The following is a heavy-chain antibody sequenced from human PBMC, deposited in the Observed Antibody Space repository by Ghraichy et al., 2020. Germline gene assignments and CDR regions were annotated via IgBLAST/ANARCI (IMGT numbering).Heavy chain of an antibody. CDR3: ARATIRDGMDV. Sequence: SETLSLTCAVYGGSFRGYSWTWIRQPPGKGLECIGEMNHSGSTNYNPSLKSRVTISVDTSKNHFSLKLRSVTAADTAVYYCARATIRDGMDVWVQGTTVTVSS. J-gene: IGHJ6*02. D-gene: IGHD5-12*01. CDR1: GGSFRGYS. V-gene: IGHV4-34*01. CDR2: MNHSGST.